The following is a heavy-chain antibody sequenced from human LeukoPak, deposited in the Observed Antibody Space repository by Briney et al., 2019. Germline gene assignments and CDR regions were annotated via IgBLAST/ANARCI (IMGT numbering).Heavy chain of an antibody. CDR1: GYAFTSYG. CDR3: ARDRGPEYSSRWEVSTTDY. CDR2: ISAYNGNT. D-gene: IGHD6-13*01. V-gene: IGHV1-18*01. Sequence: ASAKVSCKASGYAFTSYGISWVRQAPGQGLEWMGWISAYNGNTNYAQKLQGRVTMTTDTSTSTAYMELRSLRSDDTAVYYCARDRGPEYSSRWEVSTTDYWGQGTLVAVSS. J-gene: IGHJ4*02.